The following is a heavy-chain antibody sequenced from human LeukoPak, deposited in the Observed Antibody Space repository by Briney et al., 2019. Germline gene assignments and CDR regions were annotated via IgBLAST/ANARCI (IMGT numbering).Heavy chain of an antibody. D-gene: IGHD6-19*01. CDR3: ARTSISSGWYYFDY. CDR1: GFTFSSYG. J-gene: IGHJ4*02. Sequence: GGSLRLSCAASGFTFSSYGMSWVRQAPGKGLEWVSSISSSSSYIYYADSVKGRFTISRDNAKNSLYLQMNSLGAEDTAVYYCARTSISSGWYYFDYWGQGTLVTVSS. V-gene: IGHV3-21*01. CDR2: ISSSSSYI.